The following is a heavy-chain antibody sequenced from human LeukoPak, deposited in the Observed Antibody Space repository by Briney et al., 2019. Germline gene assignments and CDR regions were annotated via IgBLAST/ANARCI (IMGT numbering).Heavy chain of an antibody. Sequence: GASVKVSCKASGFTFTAYYLYWVRQAPGQGLECVGFINLNNGATGYAQNFQGRVTMTRDPSISTAFMELSSLRSDDTAVYYCARDGDSTVPDFDFWGQGALVTVSS. CDR2: INLNNGAT. CDR1: GFTFTAYY. J-gene: IGHJ4*02. CDR3: ARDGDSTVPDFDF. D-gene: IGHD2-21*02. V-gene: IGHV1-2*02.